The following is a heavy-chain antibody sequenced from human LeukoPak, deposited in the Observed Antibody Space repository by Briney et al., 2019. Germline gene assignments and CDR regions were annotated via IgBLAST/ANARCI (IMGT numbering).Heavy chain of an antibody. J-gene: IGHJ5*02. CDR2: IYYSGST. D-gene: IGHD2-2*01. V-gene: IGHV4-59*08. Sequence: SETLSLTCTVSGGSISSYYWSLIRQPPGKGLEWIGYIYYSGSTNYNPSLKSRVTISVDTSKNQFSLKLSSVTAADTAVYYCARQKGYCSSTSCYAPTNWFDPWGQGTLVTVSS. CDR3: ARQKGYCSSTSCYAPTNWFDP. CDR1: GGSISSYY.